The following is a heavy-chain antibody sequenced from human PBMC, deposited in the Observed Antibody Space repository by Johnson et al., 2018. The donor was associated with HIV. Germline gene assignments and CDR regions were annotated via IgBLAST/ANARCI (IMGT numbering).Heavy chain of an antibody. Sequence: VQLVESGGGLVQPGGSLRLSCAASGFTFSSYAMSWVRQAPGKGLEWVSVIYSGGSTYYADSVKGRFTISRDNSKNMVYLQMNSLRPEDTAVYYCAKVAVATAAGGVALDIWGPGTMVTVS. CDR2: IYSGGST. V-gene: IGHV3-66*02. CDR1: GFTFSSYA. D-gene: IGHD6-19*01. CDR3: AKVAVATAAGGVALDI. J-gene: IGHJ3*02.